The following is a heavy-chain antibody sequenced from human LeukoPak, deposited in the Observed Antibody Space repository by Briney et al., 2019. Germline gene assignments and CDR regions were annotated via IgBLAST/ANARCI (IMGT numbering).Heavy chain of an antibody. CDR2: ISYSGST. J-gene: IGHJ4*02. CDR1: GGSITVYH. CDR3: ARGGSRSYTSSTLDY. V-gene: IGHV4-59*12. D-gene: IGHD6-6*01. Sequence: PSETLSLTCSVSGGSITVYHWNWIRQSPGKGLEWIGSISYSGSTNYNPSLKSRVTISIDTSKNRFSLKVSSVIAADTAMYYCARGGSRSYTSSTLDYWGQGTLVTVSS.